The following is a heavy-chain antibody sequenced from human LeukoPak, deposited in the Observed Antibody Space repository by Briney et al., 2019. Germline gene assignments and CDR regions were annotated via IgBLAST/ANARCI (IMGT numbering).Heavy chain of an antibody. Sequence: GGSLRLSCAASGFTFSSYNMNWVRQAPGKGLEWASSISSRSGYIYYADSLKGRFTISRDNAKNSLYLQMNSLRAEDTAVYYCARVLLVHDYYYGMDVWGQGTTVTVSS. V-gene: IGHV3-21*01. CDR1: GFTFSSYN. D-gene: IGHD3-16*01. CDR3: ARVLLVHDYYYGMDV. J-gene: IGHJ6*02. CDR2: ISSRSGYI.